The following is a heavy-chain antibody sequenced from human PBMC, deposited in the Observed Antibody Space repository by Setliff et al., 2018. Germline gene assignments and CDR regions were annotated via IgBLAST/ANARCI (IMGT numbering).Heavy chain of an antibody. CDR2: LFDGGSA. Sequence: PSETLSLTCAVSGYSISNGFYWGWSRQSPVKGLEWIGSLFDGGSAYYSPSLKSRASISLDASTNQFSLKLRSVSAADTAVYYCRYWSGYYNNDYWGQGTLVTVSS. V-gene: IGHV4-38-2*01. CDR1: GYSISNGFY. CDR3: RYWSGYYNNDY. D-gene: IGHD3-3*01. J-gene: IGHJ4*02.